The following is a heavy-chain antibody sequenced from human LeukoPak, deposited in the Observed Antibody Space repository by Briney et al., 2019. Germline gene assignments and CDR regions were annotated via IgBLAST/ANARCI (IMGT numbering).Heavy chain of an antibody. D-gene: IGHD3-10*01. CDR3: ARGGIRFIDY. J-gene: IGHJ4*02. CDR2: ISSSSSYI. CDR1: GFTFSSYS. V-gene: IGHV3-21*01. Sequence: PGGSLRLSCAASGFTFSSYSMNWVRQAPGKGLEWVSSISSSSSYIYYADSVKGRFTISRDNAKNTLYVQMNSLRAEDTAVYYCARGGIRFIDYWGQGTLVTVSS.